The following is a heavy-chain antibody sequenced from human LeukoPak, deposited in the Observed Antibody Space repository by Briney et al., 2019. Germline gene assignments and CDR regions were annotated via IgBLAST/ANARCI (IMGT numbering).Heavy chain of an antibody. V-gene: IGHV3-21*01. Sequence: GGSLRLSCAASGFTFSSYSMNWVRQAPGKGLEWVSSISSSSSYIYYADSVQGRFTISRDNAKNSLYLQMNSLRAEDTAVYYCAELGITMIGGVWGKGTTVTISS. D-gene: IGHD3-10*02. CDR1: GFTFSSYS. CDR3: AELGITMIGGV. CDR2: ISSSSSYI. J-gene: IGHJ6*04.